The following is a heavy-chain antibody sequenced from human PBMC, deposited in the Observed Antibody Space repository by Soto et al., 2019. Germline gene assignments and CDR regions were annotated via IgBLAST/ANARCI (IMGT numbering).Heavy chain of an antibody. CDR3: AKDITGSGWYYFDY. CDR1: GFTFRSYA. CDR2: ISGSGGST. V-gene: IGHV3-23*01. D-gene: IGHD6-19*01. Sequence: GGSLRLSCAASGFTFRSYAMTWVRQAPGMGLEWVSGISGSGGSTYYADSVKGRFTISRDNSKNTMYLQINSLRAEDTAVYYCAKDITGSGWYYFDYWGQGTPVTVSS. J-gene: IGHJ4*02.